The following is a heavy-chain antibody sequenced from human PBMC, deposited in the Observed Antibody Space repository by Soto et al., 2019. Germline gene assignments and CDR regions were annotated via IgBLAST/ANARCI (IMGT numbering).Heavy chain of an antibody. D-gene: IGHD3-22*01. CDR1: GGSISSGGYY. V-gene: IGHV4-31*03. Sequence: PSETLSLTCTVSGGSISSGGYYWSWIRQHPGKGLEWIGYIYYSGSTYYNPSLKSRVTISVDTSKNQFSLKLSSVTAADTAVYYCSRDLYYYDSSGPRYYGTDVWGQGTTVTVS. CDR3: SRDLYYYDSSGPRYYGTDV. J-gene: IGHJ6*02. CDR2: IYYSGST.